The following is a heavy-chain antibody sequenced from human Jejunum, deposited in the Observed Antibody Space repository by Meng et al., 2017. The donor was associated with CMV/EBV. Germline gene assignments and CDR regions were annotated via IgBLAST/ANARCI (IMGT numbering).Heavy chain of an antibody. CDR2: IYLSGST. CDR1: GGSITSTTYY. Sequence: GSGGSITSTTYYWGWIRQSPGKGLEYIGTIYLSGSTYYSPSLKSRATISVDTSKNQFSLTLTSVSAADTAIYYCVRRVVVMGGPFDSWGQGTLVTVSS. J-gene: IGHJ4*02. V-gene: IGHV4-39*01. D-gene: IGHD2-15*01. CDR3: VRRVVVMGGPFDS.